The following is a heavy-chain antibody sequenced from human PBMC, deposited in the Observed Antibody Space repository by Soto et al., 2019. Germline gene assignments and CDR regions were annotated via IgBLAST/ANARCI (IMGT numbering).Heavy chain of an antibody. CDR1: GYTFTSYA. CDR2: INAGNGNT. V-gene: IGHV1-3*01. CDR3: ARDLLSSLGVHYYYYGMDV. Sequence: ASVKVSCKASGYTFTSYAMHWLRQAPGQRLEWMGWINAGNGNTKYSQKFQGRVTITRDTSASTAYMELSSLRSEDTAVYYCARDLLSSLGVHYYYYGMDVWGQGTTVTVSS. J-gene: IGHJ6*02. D-gene: IGHD3-10*01.